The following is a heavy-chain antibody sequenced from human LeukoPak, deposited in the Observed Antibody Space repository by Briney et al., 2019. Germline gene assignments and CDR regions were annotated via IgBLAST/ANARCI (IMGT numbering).Heavy chain of an antibody. Sequence: GGSLRLSCAASGFTFSSYDMHWVRQATGKGLEWVSAIGTAGDTYYPGSVKGRFTISRENAKNSLYLQMNSLRAGDTAVYYCARGTPHSSGLGFDPWGQGTLVTVSS. V-gene: IGHV3-13*04. CDR1: GFTFSSYD. D-gene: IGHD6-19*01. J-gene: IGHJ5*02. CDR3: ARGTPHSSGLGFDP. CDR2: IGTAGDT.